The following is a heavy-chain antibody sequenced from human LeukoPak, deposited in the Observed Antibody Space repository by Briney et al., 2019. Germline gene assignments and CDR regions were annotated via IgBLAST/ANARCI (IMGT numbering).Heavy chain of an antibody. CDR2: IRGSSTTI. Sequence: TGGSLRLSCAASGFGFSTSSMRWVRQTPGKGLEWISYIRGSSTTIYYAASVKGRFTSSRDNARNSLYLQMNDLSAEDTGVYFWARDARSHCGTDACYGPYFDYWGQGSLVTVSS. D-gene: IGHD2-2*01. CDR1: GFGFSTSS. V-gene: IGHV3-48*01. J-gene: IGHJ4*02. CDR3: ARDARSHCGTDACYGPYFDY.